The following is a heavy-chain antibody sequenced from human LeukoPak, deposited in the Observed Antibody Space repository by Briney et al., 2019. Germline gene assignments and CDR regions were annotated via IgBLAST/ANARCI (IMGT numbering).Heavy chain of an antibody. V-gene: IGHV3-74*01. Sequence: SGGSLRLSCAASGFTFSSYEMNWVRQAPGKGLVWVSRINSDGSSTSYADSVKGRFTISRDNAKNTLYLQMNSLRAEDTAVYYCARDSSGSYRAYYMDVWGKGTTVTVSS. CDR1: GFTFSSYE. CDR3: ARDSSGSYRAYYMDV. CDR2: INSDGSST. J-gene: IGHJ6*03. D-gene: IGHD1-26*01.